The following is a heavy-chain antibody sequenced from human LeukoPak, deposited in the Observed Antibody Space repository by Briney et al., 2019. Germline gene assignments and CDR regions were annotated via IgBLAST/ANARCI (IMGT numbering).Heavy chain of an antibody. V-gene: IGHV3-30*02. Sequence: GGSLRLSCAASGFTFSSYGMHWVRQAPGKGLEWVTFIRYDGSNKYYADSVKGRFTISRDNSKNTLYLRMNSLRAEDTAVYYCARFIAAPYYFDYWGRGTLVTVSS. J-gene: IGHJ4*02. CDR1: GFTFSSYG. CDR3: ARFIAAPYYFDY. CDR2: IRYDGSNK. D-gene: IGHD6-13*01.